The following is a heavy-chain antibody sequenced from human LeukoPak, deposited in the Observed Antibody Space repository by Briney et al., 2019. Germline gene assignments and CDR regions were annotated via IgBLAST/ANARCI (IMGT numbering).Heavy chain of an antibody. V-gene: IGHV3-21*01. CDR1: GFTFSSYS. CDR3: ARVEYCSSTSCPWDY. CDR2: ISSSSYI. Sequence: GGSLRLSCAASGFTFSSYSMNWVRQAPGKGLEWVSSISSSSYIYYADSVKGRFTISRDNAKNSLYLQMNSLRVEDTAVYYCARVEYCSSTSCPWDYWGQGALVTVSS. J-gene: IGHJ4*02. D-gene: IGHD2-2*01.